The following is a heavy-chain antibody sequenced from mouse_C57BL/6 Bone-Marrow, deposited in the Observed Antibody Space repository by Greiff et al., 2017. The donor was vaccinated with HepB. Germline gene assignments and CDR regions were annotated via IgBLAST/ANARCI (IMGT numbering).Heavy chain of an antibody. J-gene: IGHJ4*01. CDR2: ISYDGSN. Sequence: EVQLVESGPGLVKPSQSLSLTCSVTGYSITSGYYWNWIRQFPGNKLEWMGYISYDGSNNYNPSLKNRISITRDTSKNQFFLKLNSVTTEDTATYYCARDGFITTVVATKAMDYWGQGTSVTVSS. D-gene: IGHD1-1*01. V-gene: IGHV3-6*01. CDR3: ARDGFITTVVATKAMDY. CDR1: GYSITSGYY.